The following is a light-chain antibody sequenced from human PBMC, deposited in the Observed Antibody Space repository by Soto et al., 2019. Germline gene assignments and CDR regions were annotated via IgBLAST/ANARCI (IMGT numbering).Light chain of an antibody. CDR3: SSYAGSSTYV. CDR1: ITDIGAYNY. V-gene: IGLV2-14*01. Sequence: QSALTQPASVSGSPGQSITISCTGTITDIGAYNYVSWYQQHPGKAPKLLIYGVSSRPSGVSNRFSGSKSGNAAYLTISGLQADDEAEYYCSSYAGSSTYVFGTGTKLTVL. CDR2: GVS. J-gene: IGLJ1*01.